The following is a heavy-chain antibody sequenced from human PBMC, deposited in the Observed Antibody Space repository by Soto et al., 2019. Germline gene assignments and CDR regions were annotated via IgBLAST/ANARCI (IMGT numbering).Heavy chain of an antibody. CDR3: ARGVRTDEVPFDY. D-gene: IGHD2-2*01. J-gene: IGHJ4*02. CDR2: ISSSSSYT. Sequence: GGSLRLSCAASGFTFSDYYMSWIRQAPGKGLEWVSYISSSSSYTNYADSVKGRFTISRDNAKNSLYLQMNSLRAEDTAAYYWARGVRTDEVPFDYWGQGTLVTVSS. V-gene: IGHV3-11*06. CDR1: GFTFSDYY.